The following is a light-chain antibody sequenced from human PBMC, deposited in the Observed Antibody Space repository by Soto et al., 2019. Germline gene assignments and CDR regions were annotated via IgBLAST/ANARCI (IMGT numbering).Light chain of an antibody. CDR1: QDISNY. J-gene: IGKJ3*01. CDR3: LQYDKLLYT. CDR2: DAS. V-gene: IGKV1-33*01. Sequence: DIQMTQSPSSLSASVGDRVTITCQASQDISNYLNWYQQKPGKAPKLLIYDASNLETGVPSRFSGSGSGTQFTISISSLQPEEIATYYCLQYDKLLYTFGPGIKVD.